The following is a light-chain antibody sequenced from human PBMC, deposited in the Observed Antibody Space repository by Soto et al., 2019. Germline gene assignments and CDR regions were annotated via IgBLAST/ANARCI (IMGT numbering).Light chain of an antibody. CDR2: KDS. CDR1: ALPKQY. Sequence: SYELTQPPSVSVSPGQTARITCSGDALPKQYAYWYQQKPDQAPVLVIYKDSERPSGIPERFSGSSSGTTVTLTISGVQAEDEADYYCQSADSSGTYGVFGGGTKVTVL. V-gene: IGLV3-25*03. CDR3: QSADSSGTYGV. J-gene: IGLJ2*01.